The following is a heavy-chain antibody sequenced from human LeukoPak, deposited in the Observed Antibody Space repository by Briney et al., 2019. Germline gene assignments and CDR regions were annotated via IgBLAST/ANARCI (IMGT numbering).Heavy chain of an antibody. D-gene: IGHD2-15*01. J-gene: IGHJ5*02. V-gene: IGHV5-10-1*01. Sequence: GESLKISCKGSGYSFASYWISWVRQMPGKGLEWMGRIDPSDSYTNYSPSFQGHVTISADKSISTAYLQWSSLKASDTAMYYCATHPAYCGGGSCYGNWLDPWGQGTLVTVSS. CDR2: IDPSDSYT. CDR3: ATHPAYCGGGSCYGNWLDP. CDR1: GYSFASYW.